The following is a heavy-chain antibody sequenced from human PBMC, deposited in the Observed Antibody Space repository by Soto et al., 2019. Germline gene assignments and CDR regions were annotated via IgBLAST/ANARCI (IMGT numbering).Heavy chain of an antibody. Sequence: SETLSLTCTVSGGSISSGGYYWSWIRQHPGKGLEWIGYIYYSGSTYYNPSLKSRVTISVDTSKNQFSLKLSSVTAADTAVYYCARSPPRGYSYGYDYYYYGMDVWGQGTTVTVS. CDR1: GGSISSGGYY. CDR3: ARSPPRGYSYGYDYYYYGMDV. D-gene: IGHD5-18*01. J-gene: IGHJ6*02. V-gene: IGHV4-31*03. CDR2: IYYSGST.